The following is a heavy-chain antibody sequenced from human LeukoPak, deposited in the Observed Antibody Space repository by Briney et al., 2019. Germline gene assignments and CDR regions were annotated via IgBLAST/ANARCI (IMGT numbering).Heavy chain of an antibody. CDR2: ISGSGGST. CDR3: AKSYYDILTGRRGGFDY. D-gene: IGHD3-9*01. CDR1: GFTFSSYA. J-gene: IGHJ4*02. V-gene: IGHV3-23*01. Sequence: GGSLRLSCVASGFTFSSYAMSWVRQAPGKGLEWVSAISGSGGSTYYADSVKGRFTISRDNSKNTLYLQMNSLRAEDTAVYYCAKSYYDILTGRRGGFDYWGQGTLVTVSS.